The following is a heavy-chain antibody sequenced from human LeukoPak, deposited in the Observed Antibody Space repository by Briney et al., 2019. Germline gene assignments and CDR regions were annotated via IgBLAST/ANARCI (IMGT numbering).Heavy chain of an antibody. Sequence: PGGSLRLSCAASGFTFSSYSMNWVRQAPGKGLEWVSYISSSSSTIYYADSVKGRFTISRDNAKNSLYLQMNSLRAEDTALYHCARGRPTFVTMVRGEHYGMDVWGQGTTVTVSS. J-gene: IGHJ6*02. V-gene: IGHV3-48*01. CDR3: ARGRPTFVTMVRGEHYGMDV. D-gene: IGHD3-10*01. CDR2: ISSSSSTI. CDR1: GFTFSSYS.